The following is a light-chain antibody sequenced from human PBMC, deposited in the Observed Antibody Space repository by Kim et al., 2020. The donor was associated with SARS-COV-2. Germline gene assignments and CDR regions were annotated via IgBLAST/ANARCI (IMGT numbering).Light chain of an antibody. J-gene: IGLJ3*02. V-gene: IGLV3-1*01. CDR3: QAGDSNTVV. Sequence: SVSPGQTATITCSGDKLGDKFACWYQQKPGQAPVEVIYEDYKRPSGIPGRFSGSNAGDTATLTISGTQSMDEATYYCQAGDSNTVVFGGGTQLTVL. CDR2: EDY. CDR1: KLGDKF.